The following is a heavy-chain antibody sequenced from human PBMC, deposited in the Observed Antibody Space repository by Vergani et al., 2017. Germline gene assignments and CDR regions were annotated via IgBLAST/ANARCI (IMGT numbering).Heavy chain of an antibody. J-gene: IGHJ4*02. V-gene: IGHV4-38-2*01. Sequence: QVQLQESGPGLVKPSETLSLTCAVSGYYISSGYYWGWIRQPPGKGLEWIGSIYHSGSTYYNPSLKSRVTISVDTSKNQFSLKLSSVTAADTAVYYCAIAAAGYLFDYWGQGTLVTVSS. CDR3: AIAAAGYLFDY. CDR1: GYYISSGYY. CDR2: IYHSGST. D-gene: IGHD6-13*01.